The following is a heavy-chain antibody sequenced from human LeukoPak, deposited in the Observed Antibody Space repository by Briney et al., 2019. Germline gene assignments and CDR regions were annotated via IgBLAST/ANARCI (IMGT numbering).Heavy chain of an antibody. CDR2: INPNSGDT. CDR3: ARDGAFDI. CDR1: GYTFTSYG. V-gene: IGHV1-2*02. J-gene: IGHJ3*02. Sequence: GASVKVSCKASGYTFTSYGISWVRQAPGQGLEWMGWINPNSGDTNYAQKFQGRVTMTRETSISIVYMELSRLRSDDTAVYYCARDGAFDIWGQGTMVTVSS.